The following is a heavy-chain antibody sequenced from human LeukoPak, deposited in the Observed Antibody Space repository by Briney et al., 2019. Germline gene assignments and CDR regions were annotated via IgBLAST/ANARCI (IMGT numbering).Heavy chain of an antibody. CDR3: ARVMRGLYQLPVDAFDI. V-gene: IGHV1-8*01. CDR1: GYTFTSYD. Sequence: ASVKLSCKASGYTFTSYDINWVRQATGQGLEWMGWMNPNSGNTGYAQKFQGRVTMTRNTSISTAYMELSSLRSEDTAVYYCARVMRGLYQLPVDAFDIWGQGTMVTVSS. J-gene: IGHJ3*02. D-gene: IGHD2-2*01. CDR2: MNPNSGNT.